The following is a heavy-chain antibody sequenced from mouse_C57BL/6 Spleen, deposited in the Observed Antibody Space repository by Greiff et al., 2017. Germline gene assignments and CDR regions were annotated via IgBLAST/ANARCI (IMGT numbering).Heavy chain of an antibody. V-gene: IGHV1-52*01. Sequence: QVQLQQPGAELVRPGSSVKLSCTASGYTFTSYWMHWVKQRPIQGLEWIGNIDPSDSETHYNHTFTDKATLTVATSSSTAYMQLSSLTSEASAVDYYASLTGTLTWFADWGQGTLVTVSA. CDR2: IDPSDSET. J-gene: IGHJ3*01. D-gene: IGHD4-1*01. CDR3: ASLTGTLTWFAD. CDR1: GYTFTSYW.